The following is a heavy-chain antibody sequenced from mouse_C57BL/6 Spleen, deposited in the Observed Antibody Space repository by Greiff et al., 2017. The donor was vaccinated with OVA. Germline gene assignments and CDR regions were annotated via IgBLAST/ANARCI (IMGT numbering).Heavy chain of an antibody. CDR3: ARCVPPHWYFDV. V-gene: IGHV1-80*01. Sequence: VQLQQSGAELVKPGASVKISCKASGYAFSSYWMNWVKQRPGKGLEWIGQIYPGDGDTNYNGKVKGKATLTAEKDSSKDYMQLSSLTSEDSAVYVCARCVPPHWYFDVWGPGTTVTVSS. D-gene: IGHD6-1*01. CDR2: IYPGDGDT. J-gene: IGHJ1*01. CDR1: GYAFSSYW.